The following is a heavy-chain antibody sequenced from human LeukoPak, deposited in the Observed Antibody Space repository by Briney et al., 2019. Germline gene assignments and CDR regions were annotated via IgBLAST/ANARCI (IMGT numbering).Heavy chain of an antibody. Sequence: SETLSLTCTVSGRSISSYSWSWIRQPAGKGLEWIGRIYSNGNTNYNPSLKSRVTMSVDTSKNQFSLKLSSVTAADTAVYYCARLIAVAPHYYFDYWGQGTLVTVSS. D-gene: IGHD6-19*01. CDR1: GRSISSYS. CDR2: IYSNGNT. V-gene: IGHV4-4*07. CDR3: ARLIAVAPHYYFDY. J-gene: IGHJ4*02.